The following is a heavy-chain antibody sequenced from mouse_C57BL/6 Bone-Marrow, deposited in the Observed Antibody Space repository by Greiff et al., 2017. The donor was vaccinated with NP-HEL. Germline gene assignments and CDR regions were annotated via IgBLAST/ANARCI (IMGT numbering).Heavy chain of an antibody. CDR3: ARSTMVTTRYFDY. V-gene: IGHV1-64*01. J-gene: IGHJ2*01. CDR1: GYTFTSYW. CDR2: IHPNSGST. D-gene: IGHD2-2*01. Sequence: VQLQQPGAELVKPGASVKLSCKASGYTFTSYWMHWVKQRPGQGLEWIGMIHPNSGSTNYNETFKSKATLTVDKSSSTAYMQLSSLTSEDSAVYYCARSTMVTTRYFDYWGQGTTLTVSS.